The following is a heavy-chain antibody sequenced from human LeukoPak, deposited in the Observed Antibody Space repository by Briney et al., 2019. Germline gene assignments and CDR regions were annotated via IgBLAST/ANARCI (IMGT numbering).Heavy chain of an antibody. V-gene: IGHV3-66*02. Sequence: GGSLGLSCAASGFTVSSNYMSWVRQAPGKGLEWVSVIYTGGSTYYADSVKGRFTISRDNSKNTLYLQMNSLRAEDTAVYYCARDYGDDYGDYRVYWGQGTLVTVSS. CDR1: GFTVSSNY. CDR2: IYTGGST. CDR3: ARDYGDDYGDYRVY. D-gene: IGHD4-17*01. J-gene: IGHJ4*02.